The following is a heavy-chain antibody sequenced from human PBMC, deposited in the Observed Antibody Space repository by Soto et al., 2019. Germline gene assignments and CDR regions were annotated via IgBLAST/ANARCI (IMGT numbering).Heavy chain of an antibody. CDR3: AKGPFPLRFFDSLVTYFYY. V-gene: IGHV3-23*01. Sequence: GGSLRLSCASSGFTFSSYAMSWVRQAPGKGLEWVSAISGSGGSTYYADSVKGRFTISRDNSKNTLYLQMNSLRAEDTAVYYCAKGPFPLRFFDSLVTYFYYWGQGTPVPVSS. D-gene: IGHD3-9*01. CDR2: ISGSGGST. CDR1: GFTFSSYA. J-gene: IGHJ4*02.